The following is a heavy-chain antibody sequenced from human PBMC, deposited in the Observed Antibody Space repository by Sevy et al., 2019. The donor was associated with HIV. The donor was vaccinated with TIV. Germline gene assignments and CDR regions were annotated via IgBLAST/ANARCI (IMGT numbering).Heavy chain of an antibody. CDR1: GYTFTPYR. D-gene: IGHD2-15*01. V-gene: IGHV1-18*04. CDR3: ARAFCSGGRCYALAY. J-gene: IGHJ4*02. CDR2: ISPHNGDT. Sequence: ASVKVSCQASGYTFTPYRIPWVRQAPGQGLEWMGWISPHNGDTNYAQKDRGKVTLTTDKSTSKAYMELRSLRSDDTAVYYCARAFCSGGRCYALAYWGQGTLVTVSS.